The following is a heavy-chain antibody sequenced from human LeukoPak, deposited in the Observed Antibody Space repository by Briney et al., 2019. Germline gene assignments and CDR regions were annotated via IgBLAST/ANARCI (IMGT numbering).Heavy chain of an antibody. J-gene: IGHJ4*02. CDR2: IYYSGST. D-gene: IGHD6-13*01. CDR1: GXSISSYY. Sequence: SETLSLTCTVSGXSISSYYWSWIRQPPGKGLESIAYIYYSGSTNYNPSLKSRVTISVDTSKNQFSLKLSSVTAADTAVCYCARRNVYSSSWDYFDYWGQGTLVTVSS. CDR3: ARRNVYSSSWDYFDY. V-gene: IGHV4-59*08.